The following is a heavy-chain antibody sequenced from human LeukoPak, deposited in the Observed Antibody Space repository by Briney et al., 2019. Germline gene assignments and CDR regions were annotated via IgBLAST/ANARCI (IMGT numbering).Heavy chain of an antibody. V-gene: IGHV1-69*01. Sequence: EASVKVSCKASGGTFSSYAISWVRQAPGQGLEWMGGIIPIFGTANCAQKFQGRVTITADESTSTAYMELSSLRSEDTAVYYCARPSIYSSGWSSLGYWGQGTLVTVSS. J-gene: IGHJ4*02. D-gene: IGHD6-19*01. CDR2: IIPIFGTA. CDR1: GGTFSSYA. CDR3: ARPSIYSSGWSSLGY.